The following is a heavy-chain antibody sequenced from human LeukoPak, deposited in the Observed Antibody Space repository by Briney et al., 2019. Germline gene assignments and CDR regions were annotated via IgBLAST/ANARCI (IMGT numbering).Heavy chain of an antibody. V-gene: IGHV4-34*01. CDR1: GGSFSGFY. CDR3: ARERISAGVRGVIHGMDV. J-gene: IGHJ6*04. D-gene: IGHD3-10*01. CDR2: INHSGST. Sequence: KASETLSLTCAVYGGSFSGFYWSWIRQPPGKGLEWIGEINHSGSTNYNPSLKSRVTISVDTSKNQFSLKLSSETAADTAVYYCARERISAGVRGVIHGMDVWGKGTTVTVSS.